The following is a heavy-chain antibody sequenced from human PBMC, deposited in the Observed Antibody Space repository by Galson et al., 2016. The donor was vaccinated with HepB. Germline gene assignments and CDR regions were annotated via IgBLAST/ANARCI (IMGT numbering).Heavy chain of an antibody. CDR3: ARLSYSSSDYFYYYVDV. V-gene: IGHV4-61*02. CDR2: IHTGGST. J-gene: IGHJ6*03. Sequence: TLSLTCTVSGGSISSGNYYWSWIRQPAGKGLGWIGRIHTGGSTNYNPSLKTRVTISVDTSKNQFSLKLSSVTAADTAGYYCARLSYSSSDYFYYYVDVWGQGTTVIVSS. CDR1: GGSISSGNYY. D-gene: IGHD6-6*01.